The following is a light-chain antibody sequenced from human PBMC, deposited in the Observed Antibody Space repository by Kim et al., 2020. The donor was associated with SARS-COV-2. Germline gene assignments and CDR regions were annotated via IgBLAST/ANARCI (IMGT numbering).Light chain of an antibody. J-gene: IGLJ2*01. V-gene: IGLV3-10*01. CDR3: YSTDSSGNHRV. CDR1: SLPKKY. CDR2: EDS. Sequence: PGQTASITCSGESLPKKYAYWYQQKSGQAPVLVIYEDSKRPSGIPERFSGSSSGTMATLTISGAQVEDEADYYCYSTDSSGNHRVFGGGTQLTVL.